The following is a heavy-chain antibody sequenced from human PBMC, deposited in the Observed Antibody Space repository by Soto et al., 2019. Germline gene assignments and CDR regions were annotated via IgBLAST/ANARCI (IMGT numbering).Heavy chain of an antibody. V-gene: IGHV3-21*01. CDR2: ISSSSSYI. CDR1: GFTFSSYS. J-gene: IGHJ6*03. Sequence: GGSLRLSCAASGFTFSSYSMNWVRQAPGKGLEWVSSISSSSSYIYYADSVKGRFTISRDNAKNSLYLQLNSLRAEDTALYYCASGWGSSSTFYYYYMDVWGKGTTVTVSS. D-gene: IGHD2-2*01. CDR3: ASGWGSSSTFYYYYMDV.